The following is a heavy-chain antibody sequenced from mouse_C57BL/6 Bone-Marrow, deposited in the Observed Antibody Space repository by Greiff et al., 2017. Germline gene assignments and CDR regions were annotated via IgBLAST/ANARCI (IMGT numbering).Heavy chain of an antibody. J-gene: IGHJ2*01. V-gene: IGHV1-53*01. CDR3: AFYYGYDREVYFDY. D-gene: IGHD2-2*01. CDR1: GYTFTSYW. Sequence: QVHVKQPGTELVKPGASVKLSCKASGYTFTSYWMHWVKQRPGQGLEWIGNINPSNGGTNYNEKFKSKATLTVDKSSSTAYMQLSSLTSEDSAVYYCAFYYGYDREVYFDYWGQGTTLTVSS. CDR2: INPSNGGT.